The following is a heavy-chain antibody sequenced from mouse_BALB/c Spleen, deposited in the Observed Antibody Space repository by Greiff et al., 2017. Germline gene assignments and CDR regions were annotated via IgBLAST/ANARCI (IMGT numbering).Heavy chain of an antibody. Sequence: VQLQQSGGDLVKPGGSLKLSCAASGFTFSSYGMSWVRQTPDKRLEWVATISSGGSYTYYPDSVKGRFTISRDNAKNTLYLQMSSLKSEDTAMYYCARSYGMAYAMDYWGQGTSVTVSS. V-gene: IGHV5-6*01. CDR2: ISSGGSYT. CDR1: GFTFSSYG. J-gene: IGHJ4*01. CDR3: ARSYGMAYAMDY. D-gene: IGHD2-1*01.